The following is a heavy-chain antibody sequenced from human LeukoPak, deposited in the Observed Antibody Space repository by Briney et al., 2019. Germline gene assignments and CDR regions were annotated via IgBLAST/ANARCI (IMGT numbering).Heavy chain of an antibody. V-gene: IGHV4-4*07. J-gene: IGHJ4*02. CDR3: ARDSGRPYDFWSGYHYYFDY. Sequence: SETLSLTCTVSGGSISSYYWSWIRQPAGKGLEWIGRIYTSGSTNYNPSLKSRVTMSVDTSKNQFSLKLSSVTAADTAVYYCARDSGRPYDFWSGYHYYFDYWGQGTLVTVSS. CDR2: IYTSGST. D-gene: IGHD3-3*01. CDR1: GGSISSYY.